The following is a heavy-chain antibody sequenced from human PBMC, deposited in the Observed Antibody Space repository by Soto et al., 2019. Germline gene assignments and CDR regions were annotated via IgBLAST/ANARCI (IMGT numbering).Heavy chain of an antibody. V-gene: IGHV3-9*01. CDR3: AKDIMITGTYYGGGFDP. D-gene: IGHD1-20*01. J-gene: IGHJ5*02. CDR2: ISWNSGSI. Sequence: EVQLVESGGGLVQPGRSPRLSCAASGFTLDDYAMHWVRQAPGKGLEWVSGISWNSGSIAYADSVKGRFTISRDNAKNSLYLQMNSLRAEDTALYYCAKDIMITGTYYGGGFDPWGQGTLVTVSS. CDR1: GFTLDDYA.